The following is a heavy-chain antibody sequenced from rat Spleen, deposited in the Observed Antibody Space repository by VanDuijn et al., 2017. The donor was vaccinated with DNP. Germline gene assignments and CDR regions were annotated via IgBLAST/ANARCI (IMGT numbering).Heavy chain of an antibody. J-gene: IGHJ4*01. Sequence: EVQLVESGGGLVQPGRSLKLSCVASGFTFNNYWMTWIRQVPGKGLEWVASITTTGGSIYYPDSVKGRFTISRDNAKNTLYLLMNSLRSEDTATYYCARRVYYGLWGHAMDAWGQGTSVTVSS. D-gene: IGHD1-6*01. V-gene: IGHV5-31*01. CDR2: ITTTGGSI. CDR1: GFTFNNYW. CDR3: ARRVYYGLWGHAMDA.